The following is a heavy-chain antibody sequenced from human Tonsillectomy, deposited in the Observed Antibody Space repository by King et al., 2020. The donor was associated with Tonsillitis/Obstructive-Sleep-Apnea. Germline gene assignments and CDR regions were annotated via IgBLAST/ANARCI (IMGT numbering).Heavy chain of an antibody. J-gene: IGHJ6*02. CDR2: ISGSGRTT. CDR3: ARTNGDFEDGMDV. D-gene: IGHD4-17*01. V-gene: IGHV3-23*04. Sequence: VQLVESGGDLVQPGGSLRLCCAASGFTFSRYAMTWVRQAPGKGLEWVSAISGSGRTTYYADSMKGRFTISRDNSKNSLYLQMNSLRDEDAAIYYCARTNGDFEDGMDVWGQGTTVTVSS. CDR1: GFTFSRYA.